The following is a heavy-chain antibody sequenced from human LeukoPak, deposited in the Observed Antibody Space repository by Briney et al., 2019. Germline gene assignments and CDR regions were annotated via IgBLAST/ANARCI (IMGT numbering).Heavy chain of an antibody. D-gene: IGHD4-17*01. Sequence: PGGSLRLSCAASGFTFSGYSMNWVRQAPGKGLEWVAVISYDGSNKYYADSVKGRFTISRDNSKNTLYLQMNSLRAEDTAVYYCARDTYGDYFDYWGQGTLVTVSS. V-gene: IGHV3-30*03. CDR2: ISYDGSNK. CDR1: GFTFSGYS. CDR3: ARDTYGDYFDY. J-gene: IGHJ4*02.